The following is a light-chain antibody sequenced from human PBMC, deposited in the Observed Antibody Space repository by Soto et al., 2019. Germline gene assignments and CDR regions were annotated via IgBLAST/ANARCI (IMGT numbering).Light chain of an antibody. CDR2: GAS. CDR3: QQYGSSWT. CDR1: LSVSSSY. V-gene: IGKV3-20*01. Sequence: EIVLTQSPATLSLSPGEIATLSFRASLSVSSSYLAWYQQKPGQAPRLLIYGASSRATGIPDRFSGSGSGTDFTLTISRLEPEDFAVYYCQQYGSSWTFGQGTKVDIK. J-gene: IGKJ1*01.